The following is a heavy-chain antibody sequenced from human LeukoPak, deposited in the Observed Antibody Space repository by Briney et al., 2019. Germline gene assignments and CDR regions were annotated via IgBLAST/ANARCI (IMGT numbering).Heavy chain of an antibody. V-gene: IGHV4-59*01. CDR1: GGSISSYY. J-gene: IGHJ6*03. CDR3: ARVYSTVTHYYYYYMDV. Sequence: SETLSLTCTVSGGSISSYYWSWIRQPPGKGLEWIGYIYYSGSTNYNPSLKSRVTISVDTSKNQFSLKLSSVTAADTAVYYCARVYSTVTHYYYYYMDVWGKGTTVTVSS. D-gene: IGHD4-17*01. CDR2: IYYSGST.